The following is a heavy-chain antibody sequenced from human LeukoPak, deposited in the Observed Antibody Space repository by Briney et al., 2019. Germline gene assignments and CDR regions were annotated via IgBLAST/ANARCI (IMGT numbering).Heavy chain of an antibody. CDR1: GGTTDDYG. CDR3: VKDISSNWYSFDY. Sequence: GGSLRLSCAASGGTTDDYGMSWVRQAPGKGLERVSGINWDGTNTYYAESVKGRFTISRDSAEKSLYLQMNSLRDDDTALYYCVKDISSNWYSFDYWGQGTLVTVSS. J-gene: IGHJ4*02. D-gene: IGHD6-13*01. V-gene: IGHV3-20*04. CDR2: INWDGTNT.